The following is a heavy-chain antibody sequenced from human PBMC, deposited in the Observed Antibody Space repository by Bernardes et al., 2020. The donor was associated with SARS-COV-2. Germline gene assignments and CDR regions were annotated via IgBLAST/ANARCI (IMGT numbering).Heavy chain of an antibody. J-gene: IGHJ6*02. CDR1: GFSFSDHY. V-gene: IGHV3-72*01. Sequence: GSSLRLSCAASGFSFSDHYMDWVRQAPGKGLEWVGRIRNKGSNYSTKYAASVEGRFVISRDDSTKSLYLQMNSLKTEDTAVYYCAREVPKYRDSSGYAHYYYAMDVWGQGTTVTVSS. CDR3: AREVPKYRDSSGYAHYYYAMDV. CDR2: IRNKGSNYST. D-gene: IGHD3-22*01.